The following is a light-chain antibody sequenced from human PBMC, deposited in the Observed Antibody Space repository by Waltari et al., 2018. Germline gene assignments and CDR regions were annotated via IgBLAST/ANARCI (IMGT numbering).Light chain of an antibody. J-gene: IGKJ3*01. CDR3: QRYNSYPIT. CDR2: EAT. Sequence: DLQMTQSPSTLSPSVGDRVTIPCRASQSIGSWLAWSQQKPGKAPKLLIYEATSLESGVPSRFSASGSGTEFTLTISSLQPDDFATYYCQRYNSYPITFGPGTKVDI. CDR1: QSIGSW. V-gene: IGKV1-5*03.